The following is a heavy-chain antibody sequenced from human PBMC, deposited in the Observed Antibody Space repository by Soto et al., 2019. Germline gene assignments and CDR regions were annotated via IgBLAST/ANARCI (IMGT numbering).Heavy chain of an antibody. D-gene: IGHD3-10*01. J-gene: IGHJ6*02. CDR3: ASRAPAGASRPYYYGMDV. CDR2: IIPIFGTA. Sequence: SVKVSCKACGGTFSSYAISWVRQAPGQGLEWMGGIIPIFGTANYAQKFQGRVTITADESTSTAYMELSSLRSEDTAVYYCASRAPAGASRPYYYGMDVWGQGTTVTVSS. CDR1: GGTFSSYA. V-gene: IGHV1-69*13.